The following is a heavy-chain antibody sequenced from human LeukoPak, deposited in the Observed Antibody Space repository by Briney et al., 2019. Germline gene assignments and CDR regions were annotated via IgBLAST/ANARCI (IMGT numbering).Heavy chain of an antibody. J-gene: IGHJ6*03. V-gene: IGHV3-49*04. CDR2: IRTEAYDGAT. CDR1: GFTFGDYA. Sequence: PGGSLRLSCAASGFTFGDYAMSWVRQAPGKGLEWLDFIRTEAYDGATDYGASVKGRFTISRDDSKNIAYLQMNSLNTEDTAVYYCTRTFGYYYFYMDVWGKGTTVIVSS. CDR3: TRTFGYYYFYMDV. D-gene: IGHD3-16*01.